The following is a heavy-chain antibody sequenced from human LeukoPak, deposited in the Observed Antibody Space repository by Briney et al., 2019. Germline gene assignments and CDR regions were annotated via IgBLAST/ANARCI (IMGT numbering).Heavy chain of an antibody. Sequence: ASVKVSCKASGGTFSSYAISWVRQAPGQGLEWMGGIIPIFGTANYAQKFQGRVTITADKSTSTAYKELSSLRSEDTAVYYCARRSIAAVHFDYWGQGTLVTVSS. CDR1: GGTFSSYA. J-gene: IGHJ4*02. D-gene: IGHD6-13*01. CDR2: IIPIFGTA. V-gene: IGHV1-69*06. CDR3: ARRSIAAVHFDY.